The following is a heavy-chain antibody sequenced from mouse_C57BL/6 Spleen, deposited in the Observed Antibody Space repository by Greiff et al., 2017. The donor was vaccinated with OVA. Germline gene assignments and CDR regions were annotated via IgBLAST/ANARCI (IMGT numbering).Heavy chain of an antibody. CDR2: IYPGDGDT. J-gene: IGHJ2*01. Sequence: QVQLQQSGPELVKPGASVKISCKASGYAFSSSWMNWVKQRPGKGLEWIGRIYPGDGDTNYNGKFKGKATLTADKSSSTAYMQLSSLTSEDSAVYFWARHGSRNFDYWGQGTTLTVSS. V-gene: IGHV1-82*01. CDR3: ARHGSRNFDY. D-gene: IGHD1-1*01. CDR1: GYAFSSSW.